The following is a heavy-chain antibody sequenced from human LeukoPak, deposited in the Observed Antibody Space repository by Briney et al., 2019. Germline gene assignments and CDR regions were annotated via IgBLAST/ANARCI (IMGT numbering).Heavy chain of an antibody. CDR3: ARGRGRHSSSWYYFDY. CDR2: INHSGST. Sequence: SETLSLTCAVYGGSFSGYYWSWIRQPPGKGLEWIGEINHSGSTNYNPSLKSRVTISVDTSKNQFSLKLSSVTAADTAVYYCARGRGRHSSSWYYFDYWGRGTLVTVSS. J-gene: IGHJ4*02. D-gene: IGHD6-13*01. V-gene: IGHV4-34*01. CDR1: GGSFSGYY.